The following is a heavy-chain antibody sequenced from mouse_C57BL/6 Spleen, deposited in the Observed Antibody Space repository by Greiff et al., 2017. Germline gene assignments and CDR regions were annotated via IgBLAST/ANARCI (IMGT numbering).Heavy chain of an antibody. Sequence: VKVVESGGGLVKPGGSLKLSCAASGFTFSSYAMSWVRQTPEKRLEWVATISDGGSYTYYPDNVQGRFTISRDNAKNNLYLQMSHLKSEDTAMYYCARDGARYAMDYWGQGTSVTVSS. V-gene: IGHV5-4*01. CDR3: ARDGARYAMDY. CDR2: ISDGGSYT. CDR1: GFTFSSYA. J-gene: IGHJ4*01.